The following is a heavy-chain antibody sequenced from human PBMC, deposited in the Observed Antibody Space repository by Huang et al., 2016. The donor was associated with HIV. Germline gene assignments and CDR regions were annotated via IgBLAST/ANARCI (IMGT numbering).Heavy chain of an antibody. CDR2: INHNGKV. CDR3: ARGFNYYASDNLGVYYFDS. CDR1: GGAFRGSS. J-gene: IGHJ4*02. D-gene: IGHD3-10*01. Sequence: QVQLKQWGAGLLKPSETLSLTCAVYGGAFRGSSWTWIRQFPGKGLEWIGDINHNGKVIYTPSLSARVPISTDTSKNHFSLHLTSVTAADTALYYCARGFNYYASDNLGVYYFDSWGLGTLVTVSP. V-gene: IGHV4-34*02.